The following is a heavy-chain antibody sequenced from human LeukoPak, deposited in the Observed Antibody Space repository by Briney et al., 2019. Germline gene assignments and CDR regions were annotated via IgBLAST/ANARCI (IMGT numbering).Heavy chain of an antibody. CDR3: AKDRDGGVTTRAKGFDY. Sequence: GGSLRLSSAASGFTFSSYAMSWVRQAPGKGLEWVSGISAGGSSTYYADSVKGRFTISRDNSENTLYLQINSLRAEDTAVYYCAKDRDGGVTTRAKGFDYWGQGTLVTVSS. J-gene: IGHJ4*02. D-gene: IGHD4-11*01. CDR2: ISAGGSST. CDR1: GFTFSSYA. V-gene: IGHV3-23*01.